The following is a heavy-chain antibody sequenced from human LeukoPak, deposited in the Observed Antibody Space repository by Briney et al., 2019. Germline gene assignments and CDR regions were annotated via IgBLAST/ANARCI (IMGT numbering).Heavy chain of an antibody. V-gene: IGHV3-15*01. CDR2: IKSKTDGGTT. CDR1: GFTFSNAW. J-gene: IGHJ4*02. D-gene: IGHD4-11*01. CDR3: TTDQRTVTTVEEHDY. Sequence: GGSLRLSCAASGFTFSNAWMSWVRQAPGKGLEWVGRIKSKTDGGTTDYAAPVKGRFTISRDDSKNTLYLQMNSLKTEDTAVYYCTTDQRTVTTVEEHDYWGQGTLVTVSS.